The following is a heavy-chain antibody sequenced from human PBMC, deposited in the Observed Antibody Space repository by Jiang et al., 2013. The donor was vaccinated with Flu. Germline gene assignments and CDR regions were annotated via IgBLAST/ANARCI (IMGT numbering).Heavy chain of an antibody. J-gene: IGHJ4*02. V-gene: IGHV1-45*01. CDR3: ARGGNGGYPGYFDY. CDR2: ITPYNGNT. Sequence: SGAEVKKTGSSVKISCRASGWTFTFRYLHWVRQAPGQALEWMGWITPYNGNTKYAQKFQDRVTITRDMSTSTTFMEVNSLRSDDTAVYYCARGGNGGYPGYFDYWGQGTLVTVSS. CDR1: GWTFTFRY. D-gene: IGHD2-15*01.